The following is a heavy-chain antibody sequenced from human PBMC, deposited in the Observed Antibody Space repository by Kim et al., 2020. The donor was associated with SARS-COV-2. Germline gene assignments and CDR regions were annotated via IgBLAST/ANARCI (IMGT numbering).Heavy chain of an antibody. V-gene: IGHV3-48*03. J-gene: IGHJ3*02. D-gene: IGHD6-13*01. CDR1: GFTFSSYE. CDR3: ASETDSSSWDAFDI. CDR2: ITSSGSAI. Sequence: GGSLRLSCVASGFTFSSYEMNWVRQAPGKGLEWISYITSSGSAIYYADSVKGRFTISRDNAKSSLYLQMNSLRAEDTAVYYCASETDSSSWDAFDIWGQGKMVTVSS.